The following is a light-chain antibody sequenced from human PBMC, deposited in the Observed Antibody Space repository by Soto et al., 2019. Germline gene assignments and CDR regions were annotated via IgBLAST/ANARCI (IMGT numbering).Light chain of an antibody. CDR3: QQYNNWPLT. CDR1: QSTNNY. Sequence: EIVMTQSPATLSVSPGERATLSCRASQSTNNYLAWYQQKPGQPPRLLIDGASTRATGIPARFSGSGSGTEFTLTISSPQSQDFAVYYCQQYNNWPLTFGGGTKVEIK. J-gene: IGKJ4*01. V-gene: IGKV3-15*01. CDR2: GAS.